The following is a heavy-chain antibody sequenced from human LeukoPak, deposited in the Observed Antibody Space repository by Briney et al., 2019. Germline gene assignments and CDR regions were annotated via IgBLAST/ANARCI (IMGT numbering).Heavy chain of an antibody. D-gene: IGHD6-19*01. CDR2: IYYSGST. CDR1: GGSISSSSYY. CDR3: ARDHKGGIAVAYFDY. V-gene: IGHV4-39*07. Sequence: SETLSLTCTVSGGSISSSSYYWGWIRQPPGKGLEWIGSIYYSGSTYYNPSLKSRVTISVDTSKDQFSLKLSSVTAADTAVYYCARDHKGGIAVAYFDYWGQGTLVTVSS. J-gene: IGHJ4*02.